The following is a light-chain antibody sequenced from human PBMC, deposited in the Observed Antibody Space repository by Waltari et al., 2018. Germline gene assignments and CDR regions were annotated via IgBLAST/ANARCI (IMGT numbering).Light chain of an antibody. J-gene: IGKJ2*01. Sequence: DIVMTQSPDYLAVSLGERATINCKSSQTVLYRSNNKNYLAWYQQKPGQPPKLLIHWAGIRESGVPDRFSGSGSGTDFSLTISSLEPEDFAVYYCHQRSDWPYTFGQGTNLEIK. CDR3: HQRSDWPYT. CDR2: WAG. CDR1: QTVLYRSNNKNY. V-gene: IGKV4-1*01.